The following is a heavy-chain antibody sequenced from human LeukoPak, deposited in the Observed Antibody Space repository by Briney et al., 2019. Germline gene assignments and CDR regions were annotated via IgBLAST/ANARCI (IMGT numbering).Heavy chain of an antibody. D-gene: IGHD6-25*01. CDR3: ARGSRGRDY. J-gene: IGHJ4*02. Sequence: SETLSLTCTVSGGSISSGGYYWSWIRQPPGKGLEWIGYIYHSGSTYYNPSLKSRVTISVDRSKNQFSLKLSSVTAADTAVYYCARGSRGRDYWGQGTLVTVSS. CDR2: IYHSGST. CDR1: GGSISSGGYY. V-gene: IGHV4-30-2*01.